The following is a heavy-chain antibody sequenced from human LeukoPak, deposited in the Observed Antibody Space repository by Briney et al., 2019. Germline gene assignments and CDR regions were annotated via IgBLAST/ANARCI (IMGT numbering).Heavy chain of an antibody. Sequence: ASVKVSCKASGYTFTSYGISWVRQAPGQGLEWMGWISAYNGNTNYAQKLQGRVTMTTDTSTSTAYMELSSLRSEDTAVYYCASQVRQLAPFDYWGQGTLVTVSS. D-gene: IGHD6-13*01. J-gene: IGHJ4*02. CDR2: ISAYNGNT. CDR1: GYTFTSYG. V-gene: IGHV1-18*01. CDR3: ASQVRQLAPFDY.